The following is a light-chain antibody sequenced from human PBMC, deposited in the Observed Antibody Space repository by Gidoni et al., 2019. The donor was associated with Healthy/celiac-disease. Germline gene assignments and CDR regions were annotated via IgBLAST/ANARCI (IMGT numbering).Light chain of an antibody. CDR3: QQYDNLLGT. V-gene: IGKV1-33*01. J-gene: IGKJ2*02. CDR1: QDISNY. CDR2: DAS. Sequence: DIQMTQSPSSLSASVGDRVTITCQASQDISNYLTWYQQKPGKAPKLLIYDASNLETGVPSRFSGSGSGTDFTFTISSLQPEDIATYYCQQYDNLLGTFXQXTKLEIK.